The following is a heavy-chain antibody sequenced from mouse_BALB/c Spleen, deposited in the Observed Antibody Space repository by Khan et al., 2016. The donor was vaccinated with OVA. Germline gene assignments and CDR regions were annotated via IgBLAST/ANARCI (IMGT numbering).Heavy chain of an antibody. D-gene: IGHD1-1*01. CDR2: IVYDGNI. CDR1: GYSITSGYY. CDR3: ARIGHFYYGTSDYAVDY. J-gene: IGHJ4*01. Sequence: DVQLLESGPGLVKPSQSLSLTCSVTGYSITSGYYWNWIRQFPGNKLDWMGYIVYDGNINYNPSLKNRISLTRDTSKNPFFLKLNSVTTEDTAAYYCARIGHFYYGTSDYAVDYWGQGTSVTVSS. V-gene: IGHV3-6*02.